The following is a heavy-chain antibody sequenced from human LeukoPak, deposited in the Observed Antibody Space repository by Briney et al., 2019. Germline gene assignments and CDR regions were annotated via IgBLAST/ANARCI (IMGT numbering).Heavy chain of an antibody. D-gene: IGHD5-12*01. V-gene: IGHV4-30-4*01. J-gene: IGHJ4*02. CDR3: ARAAYSGYDFNY. Sequence: PSETLSLTCAVSGGSISSGYYYWSWIRQPPGKGLEWIGYIYYSGSTYYNPSLKSRVTISVDTSKNQFSLKLSSVTAADTAVYYCARAAYSGYDFNYWGQGTLVTVSS. CDR1: GGSISSGYYY. CDR2: IYYSGST.